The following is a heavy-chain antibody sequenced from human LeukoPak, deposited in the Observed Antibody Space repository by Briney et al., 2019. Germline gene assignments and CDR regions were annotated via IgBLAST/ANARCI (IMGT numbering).Heavy chain of an antibody. V-gene: IGHV4-30-4*01. CDR2: IYYSGST. D-gene: IGHD4-17*01. J-gene: IGHJ5*02. Sequence: PSQTLSLTCTVSGGSISSGDYYWSWIRQPPGKGLEWIVYIYYSGSTYYNPSLKSRVTISVDTSKNQFSLKLSSVTAADTAVYYCARENYGDYQTDNWFDPWGQGTLVTVSS. CDR1: GGSISSGDYY. CDR3: ARENYGDYQTDNWFDP.